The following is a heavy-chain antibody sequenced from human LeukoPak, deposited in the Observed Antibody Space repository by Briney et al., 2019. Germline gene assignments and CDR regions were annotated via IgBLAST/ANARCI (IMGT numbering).Heavy chain of an antibody. J-gene: IGHJ1*01. D-gene: IGHD3-10*01. V-gene: IGHV1-2*02. Sequence: ASVKVSCKASGYTFTGFCIHWVRQAPGQGLEWMGWLNPSSGGTNYAQNFQGRVTMTRDTSISTGYMELSRLRSDDTAVYYCARDLDNYSGSGSYYKGDPLFQHWGQGTLVTVSS. CDR1: GYTFTGFC. CDR3: ARDLDNYSGSGSYYKGDPLFQH. CDR2: LNPSSGGT.